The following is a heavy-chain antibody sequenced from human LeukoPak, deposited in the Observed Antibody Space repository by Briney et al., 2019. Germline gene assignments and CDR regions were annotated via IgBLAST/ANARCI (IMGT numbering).Heavy chain of an antibody. CDR2: IYSGGST. CDR1: GFTFSRYW. D-gene: IGHD1-26*01. J-gene: IGHJ3*02. V-gene: IGHV3-53*01. CDR3: ARDGGGAYSLAFDI. Sequence: SGGSLRLSCAASGFTFSRYWMSWVRQAPGKGLEWVSLIYSGGSTNYVDSVKGRFTISRDNSKNTLYLQMNNLRAEDTAVYYCARDGGGAYSLAFDIWGQGTLVTVSS.